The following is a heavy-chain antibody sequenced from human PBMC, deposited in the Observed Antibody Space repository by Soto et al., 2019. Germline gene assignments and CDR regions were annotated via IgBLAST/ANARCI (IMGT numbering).Heavy chain of an antibody. D-gene: IGHD3-10*01. CDR3: ARGYYGSGSYYHFDY. CDR2: IYYSGST. Sequence: SGTPSPPLTVSCCSIRSSSYYLGRVRPPPGKGLEWIGSIYYSGSTYYNPSLKSRVTISVDTSKNQFSLKLSSVTAADTAVYYCARGYYGSGSYYHFDYWGQGTLVTVSS. V-gene: IGHV4-39*01. J-gene: IGHJ4*02. CDR1: CCSIRSSSYY.